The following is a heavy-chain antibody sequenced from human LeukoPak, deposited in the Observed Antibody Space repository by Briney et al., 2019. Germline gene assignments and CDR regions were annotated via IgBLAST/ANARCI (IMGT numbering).Heavy chain of an antibody. CDR2: IYYSGST. J-gene: IGHJ4*02. Sequence: PSESLSLTCTVPGGSIISYYWSWIRQPPGKGLEWIGYIYYSGSTNYNPSLTSRATLSVDTSKNQFSLKLNSMTSAPTTGHYSTSPIYTPSPKSRVTITVDTSKTRFTLNLISEPPTNRAGDYCTGQRHAAIVGTAVFDHGGRGTLVTVS. CDR1: GGSIISYY. V-gene: IGHV4-59*08. D-gene: IGHD3-10*01. CDR3: TSPIYTPSPKSRVTITVDTSKTRFTLNLISEPPTNRAGDYCTGQRHAAIVGTAVFDH.